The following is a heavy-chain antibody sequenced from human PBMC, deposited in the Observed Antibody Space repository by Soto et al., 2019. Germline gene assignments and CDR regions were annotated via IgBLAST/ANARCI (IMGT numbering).Heavy chain of an antibody. D-gene: IGHD3-16*02. CDR2: IYYSGST. CDR3: ATADYVWGSYRYLFDAFDI. CDR1: GGSISSGGYY. V-gene: IGHV4-31*03. J-gene: IGHJ3*02. Sequence: QVQLQESGPGLVKPSQTLSLTCTVSGGSISSGGYYWSWIRQHPGKGLEWIGYIYYSGSTYYNPSLKSRVTISVDTSKNQFSLKLSSVTAADTAVYYCATADYVWGSYRYLFDAFDIWGQGTMVTVSS.